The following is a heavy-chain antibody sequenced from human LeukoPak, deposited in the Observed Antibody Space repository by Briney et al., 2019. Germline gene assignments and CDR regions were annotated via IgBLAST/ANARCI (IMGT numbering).Heavy chain of an antibody. Sequence: ASVKISCKVSGYTFTDYYMHWVQQAPGKGLEWMGLVDPEDGETIYAEKFQGRVTITADTSTDTAYMELSSLRSEDTAVYYCATDPRYLGGWSFDYWGQGTLVTVSS. CDR1: GYTFTDYY. CDR2: VDPEDGET. CDR3: ATDPRYLGGWSFDY. V-gene: IGHV1-69-2*01. J-gene: IGHJ4*02. D-gene: IGHD6-19*01.